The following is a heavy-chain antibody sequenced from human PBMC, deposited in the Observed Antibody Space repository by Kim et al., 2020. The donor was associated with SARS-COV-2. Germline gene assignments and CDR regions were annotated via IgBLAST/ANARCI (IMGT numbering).Heavy chain of an antibody. Sequence: ADSVKGQFTISRGTAKKSQYLQMNSQTAEDTALYYCAKDRTPYYYYGMDVWGQGTTVTVSS. V-gene: IGHV3-9*01. J-gene: IGHJ6*02. CDR3: AKDRTPYYYYGMDV.